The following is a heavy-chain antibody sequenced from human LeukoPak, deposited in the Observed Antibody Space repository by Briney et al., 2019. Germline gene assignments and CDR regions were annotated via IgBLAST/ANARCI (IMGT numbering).Heavy chain of an antibody. Sequence: GGSLRLSCAASGFTVSSNYMSWVRQAPGKGLEWVAKIKQDGSEKYYVDSVKGRFTISRDNAKNSLYLQMNSLGAEDTAVYYCARRGTSSSWAHFDYWGQGTLVTVSS. CDR1: GFTVSSNY. D-gene: IGHD6-13*01. CDR2: IKQDGSEK. J-gene: IGHJ4*02. CDR3: ARRGTSSSWAHFDY. V-gene: IGHV3-7*05.